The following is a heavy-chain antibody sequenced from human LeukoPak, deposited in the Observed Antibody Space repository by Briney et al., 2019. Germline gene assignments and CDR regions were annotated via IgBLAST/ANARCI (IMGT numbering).Heavy chain of an antibody. J-gene: IGHJ3*02. CDR2: INPNSGGT. Sequence: GASVKVSCKASGYTFTGYYMHWVRQAPGQGLEWMGRINPNSGGTNYAQKFQGRVTMTRDTSISTAYMELSRLRSDDTAVYYCARDKAGITGMTGAFDIWGQGTMVTVSS. D-gene: IGHD1-20*01. CDR3: ARDKAGITGMTGAFDI. CDR1: GYTFTGYY. V-gene: IGHV1-2*06.